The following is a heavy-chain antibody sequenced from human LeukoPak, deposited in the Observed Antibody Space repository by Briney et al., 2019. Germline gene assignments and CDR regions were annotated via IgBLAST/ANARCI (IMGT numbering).Heavy chain of an antibody. D-gene: IGHD6-13*01. Sequence: SETLSLTCTVSGGSISSYYWSWIRQPPGKGLEWIGYIYYSGSTNYNPSLKSRVTISVDTSKNQFSLKLSSVTAADTAAYYCARGWSIAAAGKEGMDVWGQGTTVTVSS. J-gene: IGHJ6*02. CDR2: IYYSGST. CDR3: ARGWSIAAAGKEGMDV. V-gene: IGHV4-59*12. CDR1: GGSISSYY.